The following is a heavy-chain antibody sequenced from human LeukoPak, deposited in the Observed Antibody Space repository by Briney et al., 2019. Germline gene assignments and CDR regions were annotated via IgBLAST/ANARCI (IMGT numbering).Heavy chain of an antibody. CDR2: ISFSSTHI. CDR1: GFIFSNYG. V-gene: IGHV3-21*06. J-gene: IGHJ4*02. Sequence: PGGSLRLSCAASGFIFSNYGMSWVRQAPGKGLEWVSSISFSSTHIYYAGSIQGRFTISRDNAENSLYLQMNSLRAEDTAVYYCARDFHYDSSGSGHFDYWGQGTLVTVSS. CDR3: ARDFHYDSSGSGHFDY. D-gene: IGHD3-22*01.